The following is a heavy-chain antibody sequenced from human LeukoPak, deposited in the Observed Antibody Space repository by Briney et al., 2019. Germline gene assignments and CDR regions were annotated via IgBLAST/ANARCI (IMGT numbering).Heavy chain of an antibody. V-gene: IGHV4-34*01. CDR2: INHNGST. D-gene: IGHD2-2*01. Sequence: SETLSLTCAVYGGSFSGYYWSWIRQPPGKGLEWIGEINHNGSTNYNPSLKSRVTISVDTSKNQFSLKLSSVTAADTAVYYCARGRNAQLPRGYYYYYGMDVWGKGTTVTVSS. J-gene: IGHJ6*04. CDR1: GGSFSGYY. CDR3: ARGRNAQLPRGYYYYYGMDV.